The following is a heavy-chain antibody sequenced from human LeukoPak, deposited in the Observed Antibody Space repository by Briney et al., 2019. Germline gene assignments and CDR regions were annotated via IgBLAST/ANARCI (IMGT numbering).Heavy chain of an antibody. V-gene: IGHV1-18*01. CDR3: VRDLGVDTSMIFFDY. J-gene: IGHJ4*02. D-gene: IGHD5-18*01. CDR1: GYTFTSFG. Sequence: GASVKVSCKASGYTFTSFGISWMRQAPGQGLEWMGWISAYNGNTKSAQKFQGRVTLTTDTSTSTAYMELRSLRSDDTAVFYCVRDLGVDTSMIFFDYWGQGTLVTVSS. CDR2: ISAYNGNT.